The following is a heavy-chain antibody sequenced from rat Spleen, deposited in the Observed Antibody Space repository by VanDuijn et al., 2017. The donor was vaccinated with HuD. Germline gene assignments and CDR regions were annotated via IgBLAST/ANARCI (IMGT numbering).Heavy chain of an antibody. CDR3: ARRHYGYTDYFDY. J-gene: IGHJ2*01. Sequence: EVQLVESDGGLVQPGRSLKLSCAASGFTFSSFPMAWVRQAPTMGLEWVATISSNGNNIYYRDSVKGRFTISRDNAKSTLSLQMDSLRSEDTATYYCARRHYGYTDYFDYWGQGVMVTVSS. D-gene: IGHD1-9*01. CDR2: ISSNGNNI. V-gene: IGHV5-29*01. CDR1: GFTFSSFP.